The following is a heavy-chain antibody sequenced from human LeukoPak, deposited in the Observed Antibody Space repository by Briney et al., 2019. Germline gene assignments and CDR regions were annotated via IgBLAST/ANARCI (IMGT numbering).Heavy chain of an antibody. Sequence: GGSLRLSCATSALTFSSYAMSWVRQAPGKGLEWVSGISGRGSSTYYADSVKGRFTISRDNSKNTLYLQMSSLRAEDTAIYYCAKSGADGYSLDAFDIWGQGTMVTVSS. D-gene: IGHD5-24*01. J-gene: IGHJ3*02. V-gene: IGHV3-23*01. CDR2: ISGRGSST. CDR1: ALTFSSYA. CDR3: AKSGADGYSLDAFDI.